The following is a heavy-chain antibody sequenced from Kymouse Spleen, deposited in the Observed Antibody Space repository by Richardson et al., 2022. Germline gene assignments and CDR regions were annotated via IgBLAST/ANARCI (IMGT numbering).Heavy chain of an antibody. CDR1: GGSISSSSYY. V-gene: IGHV4-39*01. Sequence: QLQLQESGPGLVKPSETLSLTCTVSGGSISSSSYYWGWIRQPPGKGLEWIGSIYYSGSTYYNPSLKSRVTISVDTSKNQFSLKLSSVTAADTAVYYCASLWFGEFHYFDYWGQGTLVTVSS. D-gene: IGHD3-10*01. J-gene: IGHJ4*02. CDR2: IYYSGST. CDR3: ASLWFGEFHYFDY.